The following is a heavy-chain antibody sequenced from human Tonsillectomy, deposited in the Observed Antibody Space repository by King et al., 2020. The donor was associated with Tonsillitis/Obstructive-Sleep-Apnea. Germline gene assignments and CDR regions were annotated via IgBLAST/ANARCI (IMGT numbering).Heavy chain of an antibody. CDR2: ISSSSSYI. CDR3: ARAGVGYCSSTSCYIAYYFDY. CDR1: GFTFSSYS. D-gene: IGHD2-2*02. V-gene: IGHV3-21*01. Sequence: VQLVESGGGLVKPGGSLRLSCAASGFTFSSYSMNWVRQAPGKGLEWVSSISSSSSYIYYADSVKGRFTISRDNAKNSLYLQMNSLRAEETAVYYCARAGVGYCSSTSCYIAYYFDYWGQGTLVTVSS. J-gene: IGHJ4*02.